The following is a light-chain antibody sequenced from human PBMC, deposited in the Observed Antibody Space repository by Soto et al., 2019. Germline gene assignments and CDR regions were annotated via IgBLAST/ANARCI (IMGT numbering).Light chain of an antibody. Sequence: DIQMTQSPSTLSASIGDSVAITCRASESISSWLAWYQQKPGKAPKILIYDVSSLESGVPSRFSGSGSGTEFTLTISSLQPDDFATYYCQQYNSYPWTXGQGTKVDIK. CDR2: DVS. CDR3: QQYNSYPWT. V-gene: IGKV1-5*01. J-gene: IGKJ1*01. CDR1: ESISSW.